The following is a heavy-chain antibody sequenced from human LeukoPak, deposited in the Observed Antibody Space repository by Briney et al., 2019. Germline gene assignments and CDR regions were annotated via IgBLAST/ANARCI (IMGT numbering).Heavy chain of an antibody. CDR2: ISWNSGSI. Sequence: GGSLRPSCAASGFTFDDYAMHWVRHAPGKGLEWVSGISWNSGSIGYADSVKGRFTISRDNAKNSLYLQMNSLRAEDTALYYCAKDRGDDFWSGYYNWGQGTLVTVSS. D-gene: IGHD3-3*01. V-gene: IGHV3-9*01. CDR1: GFTFDDYA. J-gene: IGHJ4*02. CDR3: AKDRGDDFWSGYYN.